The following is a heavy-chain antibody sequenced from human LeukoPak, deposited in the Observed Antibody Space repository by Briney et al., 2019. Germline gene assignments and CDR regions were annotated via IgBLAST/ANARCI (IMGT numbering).Heavy chain of an antibody. Sequence: GGSLRLSCAPSGFTFTTYWMGWVRQSPVKGLEWVASIKQDGSETYYVDSVKGRFTISRDDAKNSLYLQMNSLRAEDTAVYYCARLYQHDSSTYRPVDYWGQGTLVSVSS. CDR3: ARLYQHDSSTYRPVDY. CDR2: IKQDGSET. CDR1: GFTFTTYW. V-gene: IGHV3-7*01. J-gene: IGHJ4*02. D-gene: IGHD3-22*01.